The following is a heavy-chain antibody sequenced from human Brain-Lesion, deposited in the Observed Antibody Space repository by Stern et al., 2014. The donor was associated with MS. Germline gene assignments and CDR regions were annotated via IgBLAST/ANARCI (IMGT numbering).Heavy chain of an antibody. D-gene: IGHD5-18*01. Sequence: VHLVDSGGDLVQPGGSLRLSCTASGFTFSTYWRYWVRQAPGNGLGGVSRSNGGGSRKSDEDSVKGRCTISRDNAKNTLYVQMNSLRVEDTAVYYCARAHVDTWDWFDPWGQGTLVTVSS. V-gene: IGHV3-74*01. J-gene: IGHJ5*02. CDR3: ARAHVDTWDWFDP. CDR1: GFTFSTYW. CDR2: SNGGGSRK.